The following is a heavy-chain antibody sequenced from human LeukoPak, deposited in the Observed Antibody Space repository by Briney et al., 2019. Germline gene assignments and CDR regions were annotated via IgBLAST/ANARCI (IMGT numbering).Heavy chain of an antibody. V-gene: IGHV3-30*18. CDR1: GFTFSSYG. J-gene: IGHJ4*02. CDR2: ISYDGSNK. CDR3: AKAFRPITVVTSYFEY. Sequence: GGSLRLSCAASGFTFSSYGMHWVRQAPGKGLEWVAVISYDGSNKYYADSVKGRFTISRDNSKNTLYLQMNSLRAEDTAVYYCAKAFRPITVVTSYFEYWGQGTLVTVSS. D-gene: IGHD4-23*01.